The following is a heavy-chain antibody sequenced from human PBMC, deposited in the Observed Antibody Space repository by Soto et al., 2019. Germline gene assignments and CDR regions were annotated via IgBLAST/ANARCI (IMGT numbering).Heavy chain of an antibody. D-gene: IGHD2-21*01. Sequence: PGESLKISCKASAYNFAGYWLGWVRQMPGKGLELMGIIYPGDSDTRYSPSFQGQVTFSADKSISTAYVQWSSLKASDTAMYYCARSYFRGGGNLVIFDLWGQGSLVTVSS. CDR2: IYPGDSDT. J-gene: IGHJ5*02. CDR3: ARSYFRGGGNLVIFDL. V-gene: IGHV5-51*01. CDR1: AYNFAGYW.